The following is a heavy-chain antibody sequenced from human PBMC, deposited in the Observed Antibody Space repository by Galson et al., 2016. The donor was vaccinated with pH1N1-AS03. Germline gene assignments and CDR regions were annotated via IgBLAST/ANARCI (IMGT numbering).Heavy chain of an antibody. Sequence: LRLSCAASGFAFNRYDMHWVRQAPGKGLEWVAFISDDGTDKYYADSMKGRFTISREHSNNVMYLQMRSLRPEDTAVFYCVRGASRWYPGPLFDRWGQGTLVTVSS. CDR2: ISDDGTDK. D-gene: IGHD6-13*01. V-gene: IGHV3-30*14. J-gene: IGHJ4*02. CDR1: GFAFNRYD. CDR3: VRGASRWYPGPLFDR.